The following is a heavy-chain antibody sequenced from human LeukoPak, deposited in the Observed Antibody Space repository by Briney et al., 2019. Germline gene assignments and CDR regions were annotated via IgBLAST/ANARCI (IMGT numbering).Heavy chain of an antibody. Sequence: ASVKVSCKGSGGTFSSYAISWVRQAPGQGLEWMGGIIPIFGTANYAQKFQGRVTITADESTSTAYMELSSLRSEDTAVYYCARGGGLLQDWFDPWGQGTLVTVSS. CDR1: GGTFSSYA. V-gene: IGHV1-69*13. J-gene: IGHJ5*02. D-gene: IGHD2-15*01. CDR2: IIPIFGTA. CDR3: ARGGGLLQDWFDP.